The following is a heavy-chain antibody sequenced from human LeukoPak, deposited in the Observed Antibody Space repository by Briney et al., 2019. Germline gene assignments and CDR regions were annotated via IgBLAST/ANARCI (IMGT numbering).Heavy chain of an antibody. CDR1: GYTFTSYG. CDR3: ARDNTWYFDL. CDR2: ISPYNGNT. V-gene: IGHV1-18*01. D-gene: IGHD2/OR15-2a*01. J-gene: IGHJ2*01. Sequence: GASVKVSCKASGYTFTSYGISWVRQAPGQGLEWMGWISPYNGNTNSAQRFQGRVTMTTDTSTSAAYMELTSLRSDDTAVYYCARDNTWYFDLWGRGTLVTVSS.